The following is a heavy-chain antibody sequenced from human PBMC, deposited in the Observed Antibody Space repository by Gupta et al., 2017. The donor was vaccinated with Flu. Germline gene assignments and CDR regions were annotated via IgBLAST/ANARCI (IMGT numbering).Heavy chain of an antibody. D-gene: IGHD3-10*01. CDR2: MSDNGSA. CDR3: ARSYTYGFTSGGIDY. V-gene: IGHV4-61*03. J-gene: IGHJ4*02. Sequence: RQPPGKGLEWIGDMSDNGSAYYNPSLKSRVTISGDMSKNHFSLNLSSVTAADTAVYFCARSYTYGFTSGGIDYWGQGTLVTVSS.